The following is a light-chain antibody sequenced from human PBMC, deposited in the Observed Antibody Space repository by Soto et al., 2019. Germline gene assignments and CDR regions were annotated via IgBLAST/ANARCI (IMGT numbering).Light chain of an antibody. CDR2: RTS. Sequence: QTVVTQEPSLTVSPGGTVTLTCALTTGAVTSGYYPNWFQRKPGQALRTLIYRTSNKHSWTPARFSGSLLGGKAALTLSDVQPEDEADYYCVLRYGGAWVFGGGTKVTVL. J-gene: IGLJ3*02. CDR3: VLRYGGAWV. V-gene: IGLV7-43*01. CDR1: TGAVTSGYY.